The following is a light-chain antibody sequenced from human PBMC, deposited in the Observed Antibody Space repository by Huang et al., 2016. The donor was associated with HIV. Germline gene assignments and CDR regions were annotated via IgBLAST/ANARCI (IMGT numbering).Light chain of an antibody. Sequence: DLVMTQSPLSLPVTPGEPASISCRSSQSLLHRNGNNHLDWYLQRPGQSPQLLIYLGSNRASGVPDRVSGSGSGTYFTLKISRVAAEDVGVYYCMQALQTPYTFGQGTKLEIK. CDR3: MQALQTPYT. J-gene: IGKJ2*01. CDR1: QSLLHRNGNNH. V-gene: IGKV2-28*01. CDR2: LGS.